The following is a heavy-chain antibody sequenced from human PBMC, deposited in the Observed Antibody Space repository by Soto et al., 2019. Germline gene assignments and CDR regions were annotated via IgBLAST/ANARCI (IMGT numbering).Heavy chain of an antibody. CDR2: IIPIFGTA. Sequence: SVKVSCKASGGTFSSYAISWVRQAPGQGLEWMGGIIPIFGTANYAQKFQGRVTITADESTSTAYMELSSLRSEDTAVYYCARDPGSALYYYDSSGNYFDYWSQGTLVTVSS. J-gene: IGHJ4*02. V-gene: IGHV1-69*13. CDR1: GGTFSSYA. D-gene: IGHD3-22*01. CDR3: ARDPGSALYYYDSSGNYFDY.